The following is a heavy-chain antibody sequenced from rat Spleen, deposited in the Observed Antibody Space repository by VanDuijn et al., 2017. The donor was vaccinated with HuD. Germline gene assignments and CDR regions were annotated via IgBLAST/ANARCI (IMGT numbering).Heavy chain of an antibody. J-gene: IGHJ4*01. D-gene: IGHD1-4*01. CDR1: GFTFSDYY. CDR3: ARHGVYNSYVMDV. Sequence: EVQLVESDGGLVQPGRSLKLSCAASGFTFSDYYMAWVRQPPTKGLEWVATISYDGSSTYYRDSVPGRFTISRDNAKSTLYLEVDSLRSASTATYDCARHGVYNSYVMDVWGQGASVTVSS. V-gene: IGHV5-29*01. CDR2: ISYDGSST.